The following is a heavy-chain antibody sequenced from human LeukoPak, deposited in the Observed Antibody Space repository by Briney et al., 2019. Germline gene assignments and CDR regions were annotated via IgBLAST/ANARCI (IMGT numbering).Heavy chain of an antibody. CDR1: GYTFTSYG. CDR3: ARGSRGGDFFDP. D-gene: IGHD2-21*02. V-gene: IGHV1-18*01. CDR2: ISAYNGNT. J-gene: IGHJ5*02. Sequence: ASVKVSCKASGYTFTSYGISWVRQAPGQGLEWMGWISAYNGNTNYAQKLQGRVTMTKDTSTSTAYMELSRLRSDDTAVYYCARGSRGGDFFDPWGQGTLVTVSS.